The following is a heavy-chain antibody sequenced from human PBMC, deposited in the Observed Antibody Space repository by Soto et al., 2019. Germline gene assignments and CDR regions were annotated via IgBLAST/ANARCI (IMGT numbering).Heavy chain of an antibody. Sequence: PGGSLRLPCAASGFTLSSYAMSWVRQAPGKGLEWVSAISGSGGSTYYADSVKGRFTISRDNSKNTLYLQMNSLRAEDTAVYYCANPLRPSYSRAPRDDAFDIWGQGTMVTVSS. J-gene: IGHJ3*02. CDR1: GFTLSSYA. D-gene: IGHD2-21*01. CDR2: ISGSGGST. CDR3: ANPLRPSYSRAPRDDAFDI. V-gene: IGHV3-23*01.